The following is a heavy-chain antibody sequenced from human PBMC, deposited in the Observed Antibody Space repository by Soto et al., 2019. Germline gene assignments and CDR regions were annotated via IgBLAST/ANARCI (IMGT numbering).Heavy chain of an antibody. CDR2: ISAYNGNT. CDR1: GYTFTSYG. V-gene: IGHV1-18*01. CDR3: ARKTYYYGSGTPGGWFDP. J-gene: IGHJ5*02. D-gene: IGHD3-10*01. Sequence: GASVKVSCKASGYTFTSYGIGWVRQAPGQGLEWMGWISAYNGNTNYAQKLQGRVTMTTDTSTSTAYMELRSLRSDDTAVYYCARKTYYYGSGTPGGWFDPWGQGTLVTSPQ.